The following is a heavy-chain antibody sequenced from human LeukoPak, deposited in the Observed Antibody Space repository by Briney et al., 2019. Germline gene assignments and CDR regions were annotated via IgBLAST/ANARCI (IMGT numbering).Heavy chain of an antibody. D-gene: IGHD6-19*01. CDR2: ISGSGYNT. CDR1: GFTFSSYS. V-gene: IGHV3-23*01. Sequence: GGSLRLSCAASGFTFSSYSMNWVRQAPGKGLEWVSAISGSGYNTYYADSVKGRFTISRDNSKNTLSLQMNSLRAEDTAVYYCAKGVSSGWYPFDCWGQGILVTVSS. J-gene: IGHJ4*02. CDR3: AKGVSSGWYPFDC.